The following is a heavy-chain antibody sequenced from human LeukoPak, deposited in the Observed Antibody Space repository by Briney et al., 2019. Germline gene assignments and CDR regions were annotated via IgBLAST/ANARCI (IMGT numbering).Heavy chain of an antibody. CDR3: ATDAIVGAMTAAFDI. D-gene: IGHD1-26*01. CDR2: FDPEDGET. V-gene: IGHV1-24*01. Sequence: GASVKVSCKASGYTFTSYAMHWVRQAPGKGLEWMGGFDPEDGETIYAQKFQGGVTMTEDTSTDTAYMGLSSLRSEDTAVYYCATDAIVGAMTAAFDIWGQGTMVTVSS. J-gene: IGHJ3*02. CDR1: GYTFTSYA.